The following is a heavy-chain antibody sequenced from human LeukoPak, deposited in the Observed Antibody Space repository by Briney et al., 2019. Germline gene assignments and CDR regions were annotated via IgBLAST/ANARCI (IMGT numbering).Heavy chain of an antibody. J-gene: IGHJ4*02. CDR1: GFTFSNYA. CDR3: ATKAAPSRANPFDY. D-gene: IGHD3-10*01. CDR2: ISGSGNWT. Sequence: GGSLRLSCAASGFTFSNYAMSWVRQAPGKGLEWVSDISGSGNWTYYADSVKGRFTISRDNSKNSLYLQMDSLRAEDTAVYYCATKAAPSRANPFDYRGQGTLVTVSS. V-gene: IGHV3-23*01.